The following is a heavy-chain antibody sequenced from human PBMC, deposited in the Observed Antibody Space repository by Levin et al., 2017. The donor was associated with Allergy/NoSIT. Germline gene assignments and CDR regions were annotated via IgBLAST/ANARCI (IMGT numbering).Heavy chain of an antibody. J-gene: IGHJ6*02. CDR3: ARGNEYQLLSSYYYYYDGMDV. V-gene: IGHV3-48*02. D-gene: IGHD2-2*01. Sequence: GGSLRLSCAASGFTFSSYSMNWVRQAPGKGLEWVSYISSSSSTIYYADSVKGRFTISRDNAKNSLYLQMNSLRDEDTAVYYCARGNEYQLLSSYYYYYDGMDVWGQGTTVTVSS. CDR2: ISSSSSTI. CDR1: GFTFSSYS.